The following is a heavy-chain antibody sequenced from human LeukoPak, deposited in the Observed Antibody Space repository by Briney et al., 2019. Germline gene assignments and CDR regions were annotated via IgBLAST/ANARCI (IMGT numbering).Heavy chain of an antibody. Sequence: NPSETLSLTCTVSGGSTSSYYWSWIRQPAGKGLEWIGRIYTSGSTNYNPSLKSRVTMSVDTSKNQFSLKLSSVTAADTAVYYCAITYYYDSSGYYYDKCPFDIWGQGTMVTVSS. CDR1: GGSTSSYY. CDR3: AITYYYDSSGYYYDKCPFDI. J-gene: IGHJ3*02. V-gene: IGHV4-4*07. D-gene: IGHD3-22*01. CDR2: IYTSGST.